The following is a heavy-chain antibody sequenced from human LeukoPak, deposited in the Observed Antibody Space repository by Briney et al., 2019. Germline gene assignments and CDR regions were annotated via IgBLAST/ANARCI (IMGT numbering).Heavy chain of an antibody. V-gene: IGHV1-2*02. J-gene: IGHJ4*02. CDR1: GYIFTGYY. CDR3: ARADWSYFLDY. CDR2: INPNSGDT. Sequence: GASVKVSCKASGYIFTGYYMHWVRQAPGQGLEWMGWINPNSGDTNYAQRFQGRVTMSRDTSISTAYMELSRLRFDDTAVYYCARADWSYFLDYWGQGILVTVSS. D-gene: IGHD1-26*01.